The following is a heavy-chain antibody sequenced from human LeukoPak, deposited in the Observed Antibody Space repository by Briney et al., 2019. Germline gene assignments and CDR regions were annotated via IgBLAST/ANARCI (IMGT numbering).Heavy chain of an antibody. CDR1: GLTFSSYG. Sequence: QAGGSLRLSCAASGLTFSSYGIHWVRQAPGKGLEWVAVIWYDGNNKDYADSVKGRFTISRDNSRNTLYLQMNSLRVDDTAVYYCARDHSRGWNLGAPNGHFDYWGQGTLVTVSS. J-gene: IGHJ4*02. D-gene: IGHD6-19*01. CDR2: IWYDGNNK. CDR3: ARDHSRGWNLGAPNGHFDY. V-gene: IGHV3-33*01.